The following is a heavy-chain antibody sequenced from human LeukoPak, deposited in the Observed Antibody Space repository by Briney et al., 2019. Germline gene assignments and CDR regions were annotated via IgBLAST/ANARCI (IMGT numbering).Heavy chain of an antibody. CDR1: GGSFSGYY. Sequence: WETLSLTCAVYGGSFSGYYWSWIRQPPGKGLEWIGEINHSGSTNYNPSLKSRITMSLDTSKNHFSLKLSSVPAADTAVYYCARASYYYYSRDVWGNGTTVTVSS. J-gene: IGHJ6*03. CDR2: INHSGST. V-gene: IGHV4-34*10. CDR3: ARASYYYYSRDV.